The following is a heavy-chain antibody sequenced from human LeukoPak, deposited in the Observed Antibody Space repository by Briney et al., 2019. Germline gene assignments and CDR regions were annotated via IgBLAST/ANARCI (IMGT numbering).Heavy chain of an antibody. D-gene: IGHD4-23*01. CDR3: AREPDYGGGMRGPPFDY. CDR1: GCTFSSCS. V-gene: IGHV3-21*01. Sequence: SGGSLRLSCAASGCTFSSCSMSGVRRAPARGLEWGSGISSRSTYIFYAESVKGRVTISIDNGKNSLYLQMSSLRAEDTAVYYCAREPDYGGGMRGPPFDYWGQGNLVTVSS. J-gene: IGHJ4*02. CDR2: ISSRSTYI.